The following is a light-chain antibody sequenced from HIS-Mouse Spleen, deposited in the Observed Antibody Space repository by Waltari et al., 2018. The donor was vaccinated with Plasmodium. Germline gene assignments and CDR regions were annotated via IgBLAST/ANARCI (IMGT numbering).Light chain of an antibody. CDR3: QQYGSSPIT. V-gene: IGKV3-20*01. CDR2: GAS. J-gene: IGKJ5*01. Sequence: EIVLTQSPDTLSLSPGERATLSCRASQSVSSSYLAWYQQNPGQAPSLLILGASSRATGIPDRFSGSGSGTDFTLTISRLEPEDFAVYYCQQYGSSPITFGQGTRLEIK. CDR1: QSVSSSY.